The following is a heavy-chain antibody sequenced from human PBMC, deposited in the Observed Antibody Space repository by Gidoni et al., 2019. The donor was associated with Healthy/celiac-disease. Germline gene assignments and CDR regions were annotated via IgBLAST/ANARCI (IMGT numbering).Heavy chain of an antibody. CDR3: AKGLAAAGSFDP. CDR1: GSPFSSYA. J-gene: IGHJ5*02. CDR2: ISGSGGST. Sequence: EVQLLASGGGLVQPGGSLRLSCAAAGSPFSSYAMSWVRQAPGQGLGWVSAISGSGGSTYYADSVQGRFTISRDNSKNTLYLQMNSLRAEDTAVYYCAKGLAAAGSFDPWGQGTLVTVSS. V-gene: IGHV3-23*01. D-gene: IGHD6-13*01.